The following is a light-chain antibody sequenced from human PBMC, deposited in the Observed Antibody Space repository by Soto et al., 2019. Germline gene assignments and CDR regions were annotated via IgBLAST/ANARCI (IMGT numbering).Light chain of an antibody. V-gene: IGKV1-6*01. CDR3: LQDINYPWT. Sequence: AIQMTQSPSSLSASVGDRVTISFRASQGIGNALGWYQQNPGKPPKVLIYGASNLQSGVPPRFSGSGSGTDFTLAISSLQPEDSATYYCLQDINYPWTFGQGTKVDIK. J-gene: IGKJ1*01. CDR1: QGIGNA. CDR2: GAS.